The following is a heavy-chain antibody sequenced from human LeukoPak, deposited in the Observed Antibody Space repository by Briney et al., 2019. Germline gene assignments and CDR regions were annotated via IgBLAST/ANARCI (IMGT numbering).Heavy chain of an antibody. D-gene: IGHD2-8*01. Sequence: PSETLSLTCAVYGGSFSGYYWSWIRQPPGKGLEWIGEINHSGSTNYNPSLKSRVAISVDTSKNQFSLKLSSVTAADTAVYYCARGFYCTNGVCYTRSSVAYYYYGIDVWGQGTTVTVSS. V-gene: IGHV4-34*01. CDR1: GGSFSGYY. J-gene: IGHJ6*02. CDR3: ARGFYCTNGVCYTRSSVAYYYYGIDV. CDR2: INHSGST.